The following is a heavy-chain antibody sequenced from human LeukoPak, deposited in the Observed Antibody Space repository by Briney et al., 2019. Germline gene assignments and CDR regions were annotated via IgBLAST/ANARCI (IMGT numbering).Heavy chain of an antibody. CDR1: GGSVSSSSYY. V-gene: IGHV4-61*01. Sequence: SETLSLTCTVSGGSVSSSSYYWSWIRQPPGKGLEWIGYIYYSGSTNYNPSLKSRVTISVDMSKNQFSLKLSSVTAADTAVYYCARGRLFDFWSAYYKGVFDYWGQGTLVTVSS. J-gene: IGHJ4*02. CDR2: IYYSGST. D-gene: IGHD3-3*01. CDR3: ARGRLFDFWSAYYKGVFDY.